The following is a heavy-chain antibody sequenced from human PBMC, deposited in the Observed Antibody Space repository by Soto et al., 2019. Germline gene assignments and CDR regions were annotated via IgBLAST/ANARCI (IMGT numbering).Heavy chain of an antibody. CDR3: AREQWGFDS. V-gene: IGHV4-31*03. J-gene: IGHJ4*02. CDR2: IYYTGNS. CDR1: NGSISTNGHY. D-gene: IGHD6-19*01. Sequence: QVQLQESGPELVKSSQTLSLTCTVSNGSISTNGHYWTWIRQRPGKGLEWIAYIYYTGNSYYNPSLKIRLTISIVTSKNQFSLTLRSVTAADTAVYYCAREQWGFDSWGQGTLVTVSS.